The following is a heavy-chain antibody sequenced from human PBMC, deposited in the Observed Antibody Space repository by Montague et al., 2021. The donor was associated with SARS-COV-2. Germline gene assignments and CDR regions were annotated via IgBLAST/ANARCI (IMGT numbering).Heavy chain of an antibody. Sequence: SETLSLTCTVSSGSITVSRYDWGWIRQPPGKGLEWIGSVHYTGTTSYNASLKSRLTISVDTSENQSSLKMTSVTASDTAVYYCARHRANAGSFDIWGQGTMVTVSS. J-gene: IGHJ3*02. CDR1: SGSITVSRYD. CDR3: ARHRANAGSFDI. D-gene: IGHD1-1*01. V-gene: IGHV4-39*01. CDR2: VHYTGTT.